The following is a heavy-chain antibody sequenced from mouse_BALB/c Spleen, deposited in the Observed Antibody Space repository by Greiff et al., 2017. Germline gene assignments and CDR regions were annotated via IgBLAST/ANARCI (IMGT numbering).Heavy chain of an antibody. D-gene: IGHD1-1*01. Sequence: QVQLKESGPGLVAPSQSLSITCTVSGFSLTSYDISWIRQPPGKGLEWLGVIWTGGCTNYNSAFMSRLSISKDNSKSQVFLKMNSLQANDTAIYYCARNYYGYAMDYWGQGTSVTVSS. CDR1: GFSLTSYD. CDR2: IWTGGCT. CDR3: ARNYYGYAMDY. J-gene: IGHJ4*01. V-gene: IGHV2-9-2*01.